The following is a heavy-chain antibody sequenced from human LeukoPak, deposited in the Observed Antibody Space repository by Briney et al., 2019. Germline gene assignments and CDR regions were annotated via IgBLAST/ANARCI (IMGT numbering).Heavy chain of an antibody. V-gene: IGHV4-39*07. CDR3: AIQTRRYCSSTSCYRGGYFDY. CDR2: INHSGST. Sequence: SETLSLTCTVSGGSISSGSYYWSWIRQPPGKGLEWIGEINHSGSTNYNPSLKSRVTISVDTSKNQFSLKLSSVTAADTAVYYCAIQTRRYCSSTSCYRGGYFDYWGQGTLVTVSS. CDR1: GGSISSGSYY. D-gene: IGHD2-2*02. J-gene: IGHJ4*02.